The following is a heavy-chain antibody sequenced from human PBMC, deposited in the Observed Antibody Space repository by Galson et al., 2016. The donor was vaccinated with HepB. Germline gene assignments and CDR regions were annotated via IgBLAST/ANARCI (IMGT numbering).Heavy chain of an antibody. Sequence: SLRLSCAVPGFSVSQNYMTWVRQAPGKGLEWVSSVTGSGRWTYFADSVKGRLTISRDNSKNTLYLQMNSLRAEDTAVYYCARDPNGDYFGAFDFWGQGTMVTVSS. CDR3: ARDPNGDYFGAFDF. J-gene: IGHJ3*01. V-gene: IGHV3-23*01. CDR1: GFSVSQNY. D-gene: IGHD4-17*01. CDR2: VTGSGRWT.